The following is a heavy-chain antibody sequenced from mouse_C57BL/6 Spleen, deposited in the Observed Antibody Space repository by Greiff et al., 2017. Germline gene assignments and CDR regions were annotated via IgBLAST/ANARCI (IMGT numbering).Heavy chain of an antibody. D-gene: IGHD5-2*01. Sequence: VQLQQSGAELVRPGTSVKVSCKASGYAFTNYSIEWVKQRPGQGLEWIGVINPGSGGTNYNEKFKGKATLTADKSSSTAYMQLSSLTSEDSAVYFCAGCGNSYRYVDVWGTGTTVTVSS. CDR1: GYAFTNYS. J-gene: IGHJ1*03. CDR2: INPGSGGT. V-gene: IGHV1-54*01. CDR3: AGCGNSYRYVDV.